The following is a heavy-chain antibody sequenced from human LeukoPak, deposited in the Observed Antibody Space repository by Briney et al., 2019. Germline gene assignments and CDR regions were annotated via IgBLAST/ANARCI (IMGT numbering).Heavy chain of an antibody. CDR1: GFTFSSYA. J-gene: IGHJ4*02. V-gene: IGHV3-23*01. Sequence: AGGSLRLSCAVSGFTFSSYAVSWVRHAPGKGLEWVSAISGSGGSTYYADSVKGRFTISRDNSKTTLYLQMNSLRAEDTAVYYCAKGDSSGQYWGQGTLVTVSS. CDR3: AKGDSSGQY. D-gene: IGHD3-22*01. CDR2: ISGSGGST.